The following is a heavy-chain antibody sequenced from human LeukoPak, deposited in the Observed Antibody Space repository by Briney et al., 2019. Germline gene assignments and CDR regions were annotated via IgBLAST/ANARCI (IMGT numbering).Heavy chain of an antibody. CDR1: GFTFSSYG. J-gene: IGHJ4*02. D-gene: IGHD3-10*01. CDR2: IKQDGSEK. V-gene: IGHV3-7*01. CDR3: ARETGGSGSYYFDY. Sequence: PGGSLRLSCAASGFTFSSYGMHWVRQAPGKGLEWVANIKQDGSEKYYVDSVKGRFTISRDNAKNSLYLQMNSLRAEDTAVYYCARETGGSGSYYFDYWGQGTLVTVSS.